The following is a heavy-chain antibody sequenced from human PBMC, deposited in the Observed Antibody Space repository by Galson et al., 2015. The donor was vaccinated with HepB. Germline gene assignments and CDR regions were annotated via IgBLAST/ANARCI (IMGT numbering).Heavy chain of an antibody. Sequence: SVKVSCKASGYTFTSYGISWVRQAPGQGLEWMGWISAYNGNTNYAQKLQGRVTMTTDTSTSTAYMELRSLRSDDTAVYYCARDLVGGLVLGRFPFDYWGQGALVTVSS. CDR1: GYTFTSYG. V-gene: IGHV1-18*01. D-gene: IGHD3/OR15-3a*01. CDR3: ARDLVGGLVLGRFPFDY. CDR2: ISAYNGNT. J-gene: IGHJ4*02.